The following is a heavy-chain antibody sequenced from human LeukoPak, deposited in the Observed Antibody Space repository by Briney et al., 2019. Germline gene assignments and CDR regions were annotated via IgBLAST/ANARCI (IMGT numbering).Heavy chain of an antibody. Sequence: PGGSLRLSCAASGFPFTVYPTHWVRQAPGKGLEWVSVSSSDETYKFYADSVRGRFAISRDNSKNRLYLQMSDLRADDTAVYFCARSVSGVWLFDYWGRGTLVTVSS. D-gene: IGHD5/OR15-5a*01. V-gene: IGHV3-30*09. J-gene: IGHJ4*02. CDR1: GFPFTVYP. CDR3: ARSVSGVWLFDY. CDR2: SSSDETYK.